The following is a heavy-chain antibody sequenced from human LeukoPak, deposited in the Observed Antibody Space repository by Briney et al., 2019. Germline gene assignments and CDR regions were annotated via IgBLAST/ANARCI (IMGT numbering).Heavy chain of an antibody. CDR1: GFTFSSYD. CDR2: VRYDGSQK. CDR3: AKGGARLHSYYLDY. V-gene: IGHV3-30*02. Sequence: PGRSLRLSCAASGFTFSSYDMYWVRQAPGKGLDWVAFVRYDGSQKNYADSVKVRFTLSRENFKNTLYLQMNSLRVEDTAVFYCAKGGARLHSYYLDYWGQGTLVTVSS. D-gene: IGHD1-26*01. J-gene: IGHJ4*02.